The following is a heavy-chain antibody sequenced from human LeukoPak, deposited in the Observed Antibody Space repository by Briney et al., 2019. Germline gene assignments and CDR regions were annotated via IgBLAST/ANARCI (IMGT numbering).Heavy chain of an antibody. Sequence: SETLSLTCAVSGGSFSGYYWTWIRQPPGKGLEWIGEINHSGSANYNPSLKSRVTISLDTSKNQFSLKLISVTAADTAVYYCARGLYGGYVYFDYWGQGTLVTVSS. CDR3: ARGLYGGYVYFDY. CDR2: INHSGSA. D-gene: IGHD5-12*01. CDR1: GGSFSGYY. V-gene: IGHV4-34*01. J-gene: IGHJ4*02.